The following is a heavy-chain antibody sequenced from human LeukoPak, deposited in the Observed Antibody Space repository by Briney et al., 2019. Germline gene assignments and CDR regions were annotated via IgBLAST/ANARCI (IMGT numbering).Heavy chain of an antibody. D-gene: IGHD3-16*01. Sequence: QSGGSLRLSCAASGFTFNSYEMNWVRQAPGKGLEWVSYISSGGSTKYYADSVKGRFTISRDNAKNSLYLQMNSLRAEDTAVYYCAREWGNIDYWGQGTLVTVSS. J-gene: IGHJ4*02. CDR2: ISSGGSTK. CDR3: AREWGNIDY. CDR1: GFTFNSYE. V-gene: IGHV3-48*03.